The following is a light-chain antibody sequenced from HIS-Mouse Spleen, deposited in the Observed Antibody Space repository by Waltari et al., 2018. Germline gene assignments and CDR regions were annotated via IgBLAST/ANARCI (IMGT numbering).Light chain of an antibody. J-gene: IGLJ2*01. Sequence: QSALTQPHSASGSPGQSVTISCTGTSSDVGGYNEVSCYQQPPGKAPKLMIYEVSNRTSGVPDRFSGSKAGNTASRTVSGLQAEDEADYYCSSYAGSNNVVFGGGTKLTVL. CDR2: EVS. CDR3: SSYAGSNNVV. V-gene: IGLV2-8*01. CDR1: SSDVGGYNE.